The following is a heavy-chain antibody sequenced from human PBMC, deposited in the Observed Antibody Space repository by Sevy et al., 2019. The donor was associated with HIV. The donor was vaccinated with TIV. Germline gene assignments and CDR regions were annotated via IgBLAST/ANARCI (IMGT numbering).Heavy chain of an antibody. D-gene: IGHD6-13*01. CDR2: MNPNSGNT. J-gene: IGHJ6*02. CDR1: GYTFTSYD. CDR3: ARWSSSWLIYYYYYGMDV. Sequence: ASVKVSCKASGYTFTSYDINWVRQATGQGLEWMGWMNPNSGNTGYAQKFQGRVTMTRNTSISTAYMELSSLRSEDTAVYYCARWSSSWLIYYYYYGMDVWGQGTMVTVSS. V-gene: IGHV1-8*01.